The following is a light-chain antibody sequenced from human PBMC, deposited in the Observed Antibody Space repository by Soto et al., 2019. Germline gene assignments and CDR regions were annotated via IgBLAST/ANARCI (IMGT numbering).Light chain of an antibody. V-gene: IGKV3-20*01. Sequence: IVLTQSPGTLSLSPGERATLSCRASENVATNYLAWYQQKPGQAPRLLIFDASTRAVGIPDRFSGSGSGTDFTLIISRLEPEDFVVYYCQQYFSSPRTFGPGTKVDNK. CDR2: DAS. J-gene: IGKJ1*01. CDR3: QQYFSSPRT. CDR1: ENVATNY.